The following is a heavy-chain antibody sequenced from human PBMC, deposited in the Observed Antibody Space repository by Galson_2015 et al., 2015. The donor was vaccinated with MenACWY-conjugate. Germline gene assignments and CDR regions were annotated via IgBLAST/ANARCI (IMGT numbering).Heavy chain of an antibody. D-gene: IGHD6-19*01. J-gene: IGHJ4*02. V-gene: IGHV4-34*01. CDR2: ISHSGNT. CDR3: ATGQVGFSTGWNY. Sequence: SESLSLTCAVYNGSFSVYYWSWVRQPPGGWLEWIGEISHSGNTNNSPSLRSRVTISVATSKKQFYLKLTSVTAADTAVYYCATGQVGFSTGWNYWGQGTLVTVSS. CDR1: NGSFSVYY.